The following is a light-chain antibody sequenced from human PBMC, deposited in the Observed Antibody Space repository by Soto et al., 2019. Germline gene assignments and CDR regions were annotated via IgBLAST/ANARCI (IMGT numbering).Light chain of an antibody. CDR3: QQRSDWPPVWT. J-gene: IGKJ1*01. Sequence: EIVLTQSPATLSLSPGERATLSCRASQSNSNLAWYQHKPGQAPRLLIYDVSKRARGVPARFSGSGSGTDFTLTISSLEPEDFAVYYCQQRSDWPPVWTFGQGTKVEIK. CDR2: DVS. V-gene: IGKV3-11*01. CDR1: QSNSN.